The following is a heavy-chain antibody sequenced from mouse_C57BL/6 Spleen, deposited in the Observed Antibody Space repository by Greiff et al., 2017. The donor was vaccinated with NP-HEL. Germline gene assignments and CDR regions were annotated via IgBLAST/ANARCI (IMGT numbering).Heavy chain of an antibody. Sequence: QVQLQQSGPELVKPGASVKISCKASGYAFSSSWMNWVKQRPGKGLEWIGRIYPGDGDTNYNGKFKGKATLTADKSSSTAYMQLSSLTSEDSAVYFCAREDTVVARYWYAMDYWGQGTSVTVSS. V-gene: IGHV1-82*01. J-gene: IGHJ4*01. CDR3: AREDTVVARYWYAMDY. D-gene: IGHD1-1*01. CDR1: GYAFSSSW. CDR2: IYPGDGDT.